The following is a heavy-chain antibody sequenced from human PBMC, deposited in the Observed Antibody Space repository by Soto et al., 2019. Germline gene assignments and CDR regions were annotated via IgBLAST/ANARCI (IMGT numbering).Heavy chain of an antibody. CDR1: GYTFTSYA. CDR2: INAGNGNT. CDR3: ARGYSSSWLTIDY. J-gene: IGHJ4*02. D-gene: IGHD6-13*01. Sequence: ASVKVSCKASGYTFTSYAMHWARQAPGQRLEWMGWINAGNGNTKYSQKFQGRVTITRDTSASTAYMELSSLRSEDTAVYYCARGYSSSWLTIDYWGQGTLVTVSS. V-gene: IGHV1-3*01.